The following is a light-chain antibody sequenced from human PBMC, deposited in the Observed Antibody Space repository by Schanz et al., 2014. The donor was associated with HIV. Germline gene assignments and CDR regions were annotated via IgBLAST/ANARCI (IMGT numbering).Light chain of an antibody. J-gene: IGKJ1*01. Sequence: DIQMTQSPSSLSASVGDRVTITCRASQSISTYLNWYQQRPGKAPKLLIYAASNLQSGVPPRFSGGGSETDFSLTISSLQPEDFATYFCQQSFSTPWTFGQGTKVEIK. CDR3: QQSFSTPWT. V-gene: IGKV1-39*01. CDR2: AAS. CDR1: QSISTY.